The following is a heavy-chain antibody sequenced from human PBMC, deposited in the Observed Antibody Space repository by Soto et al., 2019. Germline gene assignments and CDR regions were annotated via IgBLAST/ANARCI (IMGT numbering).Heavy chain of an antibody. CDR1: GFTFSDHY. Sequence: GGSLRLSCAASGFTFSDHYMSWIRQAPGKGLEWLSYISTSGSYADYADSVKGRFTISRDNARQSLYLQMDSLRAEDTAVYYCARGVRLGFWGQGALVTVSS. J-gene: IGHJ4*02. D-gene: IGHD6-19*01. CDR3: ARGVRLGF. V-gene: IGHV3-11*06. CDR2: ISTSGSYA.